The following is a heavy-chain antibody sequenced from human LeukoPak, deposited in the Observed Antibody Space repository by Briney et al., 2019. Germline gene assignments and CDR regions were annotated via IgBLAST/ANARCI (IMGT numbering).Heavy chain of an antibody. CDR1: GFTFSSHW. Sequence: GGSLRLSCAASGFTFSSHWMHWVRQAPGKGLEWVSRIKTDGSSTDYADSVKGRFTISRDNAKSTLYLQMNSLRAEDTAVYYCARGLGSPTDYWGQGTLVTVSS. J-gene: IGHJ4*02. CDR2: IKTDGSST. CDR3: ARGLGSPTDY. V-gene: IGHV3-74*01. D-gene: IGHD1-26*01.